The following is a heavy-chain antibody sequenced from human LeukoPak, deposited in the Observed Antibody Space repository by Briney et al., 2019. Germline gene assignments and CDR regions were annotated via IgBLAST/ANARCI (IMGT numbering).Heavy chain of an antibody. Sequence: GGSLRLSCAASGFTFSSYAMHWVRQAPGKGLEWVAVISYDGSNKYYADSVKGRFTISRDNSKNTLYLQMNSLRAEDTAVYYCAKARGYCSGGSCLFYYFDYWGQGTLVTVSS. D-gene: IGHD2-15*01. J-gene: IGHJ4*02. V-gene: IGHV3-30*04. CDR3: AKARGYCSGGSCLFYYFDY. CDR1: GFTFSSYA. CDR2: ISYDGSNK.